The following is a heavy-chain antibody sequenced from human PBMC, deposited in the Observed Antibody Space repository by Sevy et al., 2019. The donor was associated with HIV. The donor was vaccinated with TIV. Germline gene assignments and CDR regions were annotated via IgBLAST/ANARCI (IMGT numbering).Heavy chain of an antibody. CDR2: IWYDGSNK. V-gene: IGHV3-33*01. D-gene: IGHD3-3*01. CDR1: GFTFSSYG. CDR3: AREPTDDFWSGYEYYYYGMDV. Sequence: GGSLRLSCAASGFTFSSYGMHWVRQAPGKGLEWVAVIWYDGSNKYYADSLKDRFTITRDNSKNTLILQMNSRRAEDTAVDYCAREPTDDFWSGYEYYYYGMDVWGQGTTVTVSS. J-gene: IGHJ6*02.